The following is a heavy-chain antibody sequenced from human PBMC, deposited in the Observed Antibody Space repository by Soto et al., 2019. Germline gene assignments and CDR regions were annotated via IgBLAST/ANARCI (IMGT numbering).Heavy chain of an antibody. V-gene: IGHV1-3*01. D-gene: IGHD5-18*01. CDR2: INAGNGNT. Sequence: ASVKVSCKASGYTFTSYAMHWVRQAPGQRLEWMGWINAGNGNTKYSQKFQGRVTITRDTSASTAYMELSSLRSEDTAVYYCARSYVDTAMVTDYYYYGMDVWGQGTTVT. CDR1: GYTFTSYA. CDR3: ARSYVDTAMVTDYYYYGMDV. J-gene: IGHJ6*02.